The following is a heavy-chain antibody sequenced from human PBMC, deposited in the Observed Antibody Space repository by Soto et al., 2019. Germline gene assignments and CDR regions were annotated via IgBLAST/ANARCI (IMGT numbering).Heavy chain of an antibody. Sequence: SETLSLTCTVSGGSISSSSYYWGWIRQPPGKGLEWIGSIYYSGSTYSNPSLKSRVTISVDTSKNQFSLKLTSVTAADTAIYFCARLSHPYWFDPWGQGTLVTVSS. J-gene: IGHJ5*02. CDR1: GGSISSSSYY. CDR2: IYYSGST. V-gene: IGHV4-39*01. CDR3: ARLSHPYWFDP.